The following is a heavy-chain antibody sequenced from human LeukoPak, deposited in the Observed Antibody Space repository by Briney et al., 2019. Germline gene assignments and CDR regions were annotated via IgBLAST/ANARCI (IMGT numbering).Heavy chain of an antibody. J-gene: IGHJ4*02. CDR3: ARRDGYSSSWYRSLGYFDY. V-gene: IGHV4-39*07. Sequence: PSETLSLTCTVSGGSISSSSYYWGWIRQPPGKGLEWIGSIYYSGSTYYNPSLKSRVTISVDTSKNQFSLKLSSVTAADTAVYYCARRDGYSSSWYRSLGYFDYWGQGTLVTVSS. CDR2: IYYSGST. D-gene: IGHD6-13*01. CDR1: GGSISSSSYY.